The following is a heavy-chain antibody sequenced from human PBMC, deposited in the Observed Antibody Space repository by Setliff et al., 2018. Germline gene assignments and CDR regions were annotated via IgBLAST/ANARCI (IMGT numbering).Heavy chain of an antibody. CDR3: AKDPLPYYESNGYADY. CDR2: IYSGDRST. V-gene: IGHV3-23*03. D-gene: IGHD3-22*01. CDR1: GFTLSAYA. Sequence: GGSLRLSCAVSGFTLSAYAMSWVRQAPGKGLEWVSVIYSGDRSTFYTDSVKGRFTISRDSSKNTLCLQMNSLRAEDTAVYFCAKDPLPYYESNGYADYWGQGTQVTVSS. J-gene: IGHJ4*02.